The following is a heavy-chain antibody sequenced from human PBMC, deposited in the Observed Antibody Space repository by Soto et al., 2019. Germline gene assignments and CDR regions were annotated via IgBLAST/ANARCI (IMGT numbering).Heavy chain of an antibody. V-gene: IGHV4-30-4*01. D-gene: IGHD1-26*01. J-gene: IGHJ2*01. Sequence: QVQLQESGPGLVKPSQTLSLTCTVSGGSISSGDYYWTWSRQPPGKGLEWIGYSYNSGTTYYSPSLKSRVTISLDTSKNQFSVKLSSVTAADTAVYYCAAFLGAHWYFDLWGRGTLVTVSS. CDR1: GGSISSGDYY. CDR3: AAFLGAHWYFDL. CDR2: SYNSGTT.